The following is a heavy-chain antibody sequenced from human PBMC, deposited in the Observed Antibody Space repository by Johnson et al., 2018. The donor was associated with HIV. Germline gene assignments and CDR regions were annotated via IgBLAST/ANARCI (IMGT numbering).Heavy chain of an antibody. CDR1: GFTVSSNY. V-gene: IGHV3-66*01. Sequence: EMQLVESGGGVVQPGGSLRLSCAASGFTVSSNYMNWVRQAPGKGLEWVSVIYSGGTTYYADSVKGRFTISRDNAKNTLYLQMNSLRAEDTAVYYCPRETNSAMAGDAFDIWGQGTMVTVSS. D-gene: IGHD5-18*01. CDR3: PRETNSAMAGDAFDI. CDR2: IYSGGTT. J-gene: IGHJ3*02.